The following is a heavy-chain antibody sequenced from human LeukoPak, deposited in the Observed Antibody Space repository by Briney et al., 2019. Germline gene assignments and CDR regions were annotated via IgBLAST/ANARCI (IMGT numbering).Heavy chain of an antibody. D-gene: IGHD2-2*01. CDR2: IYYSGST. J-gene: IGHJ3*02. CDR1: GGSISSYY. V-gene: IGHV4-59*01. Sequence: SETLSLTFTVSGGSISSYYWSWIRPPPGKGLEWIGYIYYSGSTNYNPSLKSRVTISVDTSKNQFSLKLSSVTAADTAVYYCARGHCSSTSCYDAFDIWGQGTMVTVSS. CDR3: ARGHCSSTSCYDAFDI.